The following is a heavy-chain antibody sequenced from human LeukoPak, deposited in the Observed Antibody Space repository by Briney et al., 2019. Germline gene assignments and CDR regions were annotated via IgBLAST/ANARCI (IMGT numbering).Heavy chain of an antibody. CDR2: IYYSGST. V-gene: IGHV4-30-4*08. Sequence: SETLSLTCTVSGGSISSGDYYWSWIRQPPGKGLEWIGYIYYSGSTYYNPSLKSRVTILVDTSKNQFSLKLSSVTAADTAVYYCASFSHYDSHDLNGWGQGTLVTVSS. CDR1: GGSISSGDYY. CDR3: ASFSHYDSHDLNG. J-gene: IGHJ4*02. D-gene: IGHD3-3*01.